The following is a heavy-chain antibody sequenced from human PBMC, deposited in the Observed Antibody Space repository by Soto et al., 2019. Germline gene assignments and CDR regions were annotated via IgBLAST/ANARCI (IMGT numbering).Heavy chain of an antibody. J-gene: IGHJ4*02. CDR3: ARGHAYYDFWSGYSQYFDY. D-gene: IGHD3-3*01. Sequence: GPQVKVSCKASGGTFSSYAISWVRQAPGQGLEWMGGIIPIFGTANYAQKFQGRVTITADESTSTAYMELSSLRSEDTAVYYCARGHAYYDFWSGYSQYFDYWGQGTLVTVSS. V-gene: IGHV1-69*01. CDR2: IIPIFGTA. CDR1: GGTFSSYA.